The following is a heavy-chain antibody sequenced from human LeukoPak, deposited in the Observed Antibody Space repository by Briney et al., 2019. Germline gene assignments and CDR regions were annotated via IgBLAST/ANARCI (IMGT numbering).Heavy chain of an antibody. CDR1: GFAFSNYD. CDR2: IRYDGSNE. CDR3: ARLDASGLDY. Sequence: GGSLRLSCAASGFAFSNYDMYWVRRAPGKGLEWVAFIRYDGSNEHYADSVKGRFTISRDNSKNTLYLQMNSLRADDTAVYYCARLDASGLDYWGQGTLVTVSS. D-gene: IGHD6-19*01. V-gene: IGHV3-30*02. J-gene: IGHJ4*02.